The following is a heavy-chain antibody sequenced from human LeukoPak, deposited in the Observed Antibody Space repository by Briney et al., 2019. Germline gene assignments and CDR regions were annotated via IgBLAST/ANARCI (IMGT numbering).Heavy chain of an antibody. V-gene: IGHV1-46*01. CDR3: AGSSHQRNWFDP. CDR2: VHSSGGVI. J-gene: IGHJ5*02. CDR1: GYTFTSDY. Sequence: ASVNVSCKASGYTFTSDYMNWVRQAPGQGVEWMGIVHSSGGVIKYAQEFQDRLTVTRDTSTSTIYMELSSLRSEDTAVYYCAGSSHQRNWFDPWGQGTLVIVSS. D-gene: IGHD1-26*01.